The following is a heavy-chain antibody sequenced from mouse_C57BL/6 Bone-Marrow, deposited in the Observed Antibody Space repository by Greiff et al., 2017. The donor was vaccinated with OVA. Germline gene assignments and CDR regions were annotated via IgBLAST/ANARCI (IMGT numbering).Heavy chain of an antibody. CDR1: GYTFTDYY. Sequence: VKLVESGAELVRPGASVKLSCKASGYTFTDYYINWVKQRPGQGLEWIARIYPGSGNTYYNEKFKGKATLTAEKSSSTAYMQLSSLTSEDSAVYFCARGYYGSSFYAMDYWGQGTSVTVSS. CDR2: IYPGSGNT. CDR3: ARGYYGSSFYAMDY. D-gene: IGHD1-1*01. V-gene: IGHV1-76*01. J-gene: IGHJ4*01.